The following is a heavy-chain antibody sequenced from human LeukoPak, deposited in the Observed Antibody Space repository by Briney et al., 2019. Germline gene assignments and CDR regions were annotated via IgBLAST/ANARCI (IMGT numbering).Heavy chain of an antibody. CDR1: GFTFSSYG. D-gene: IGHD5-12*01. Sequence: GGSLRLSCAASGFTFSSYGMSWVRQAPGKGLEWVSAISGSGGSTYYADSVKGRFTISRDNSKNTLYLQMNSLRAEDTAVYYCARAARDSGYDFLDAFDIWGQGTMVTVSS. J-gene: IGHJ3*02. V-gene: IGHV3-23*01. CDR3: ARAARDSGYDFLDAFDI. CDR2: ISGSGGST.